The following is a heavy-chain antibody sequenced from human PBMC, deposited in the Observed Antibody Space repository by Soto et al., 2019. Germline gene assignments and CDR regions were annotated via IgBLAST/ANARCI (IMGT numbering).Heavy chain of an antibody. CDR1: GFTFNDYA. V-gene: IGHV3-23*04. CDR3: AKAFCDAATCFPCES. J-gene: IGHJ4*02. CDR2: ISTRGSSA. D-gene: IGHD2-21*01. Sequence: EVHLVHSGGGLVQPGESLSLSCVASGFTFNDYAMHWVRQTPGKGLEWVAAISTRGSSAYYADSVKGRFTISRDKSTKTLSLHMHTLRVEDTAVYFCAKAFCDAATCFPCESWGQGTPVAVSP.